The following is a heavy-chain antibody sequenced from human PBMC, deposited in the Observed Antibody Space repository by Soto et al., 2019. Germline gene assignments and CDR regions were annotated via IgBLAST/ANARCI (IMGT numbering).Heavy chain of an antibody. CDR3: ARVAVAGTRDAFDI. CDR2: IKQDGSEK. J-gene: IGHJ3*02. Sequence: EVQLVESGGGLVQPGGSLRLSCAASGFTFSSYWMSWVRQAPGKGLEWVANIKQDGSEKYYVDSVKGRFTISRDNPKNSLYLQMNSLRAEDTAVYYCARVAVAGTRDAFDIWGQGTMVTVSS. D-gene: IGHD6-19*01. CDR1: GFTFSSYW. V-gene: IGHV3-7*01.